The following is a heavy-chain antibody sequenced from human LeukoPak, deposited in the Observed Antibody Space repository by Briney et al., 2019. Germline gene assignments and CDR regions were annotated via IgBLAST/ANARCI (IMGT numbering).Heavy chain of an antibody. CDR2: IKQDGSKK. Sequence: PGGSLRLSCAASGFTFSSYWMTWVRQAPGKGLEWVANIKQDGSKKNYVASVKGRFTISRDNAKNSLYLQMNSLRAEDTAVYYCATPLDYYDSSGYHQGGDWGQGTLVTVSS. CDR1: GFTFSSYW. CDR3: ATPLDYYDSSGYHQGGD. V-gene: IGHV3-7*03. J-gene: IGHJ4*02. D-gene: IGHD3-22*01.